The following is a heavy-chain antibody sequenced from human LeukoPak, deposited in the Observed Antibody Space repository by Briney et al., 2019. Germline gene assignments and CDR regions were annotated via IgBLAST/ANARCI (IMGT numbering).Heavy chain of an antibody. V-gene: IGHV1-18*01. D-gene: IGHD6-6*01. CDR2: ISAYNGNT. CDR3: ARDLGAARPNWFDP. J-gene: IGHJ5*02. Sequence: GASVKVSCKASGYTFTSYGISWVRQAPGQGLEWMGWISAYNGNTNYAQKLQGRVTMTTDTSTNTAYMELRSLRSDDTAVYYCARDLGAARPNWFDPWGQGTLVTVSS. CDR1: GYTFTSYG.